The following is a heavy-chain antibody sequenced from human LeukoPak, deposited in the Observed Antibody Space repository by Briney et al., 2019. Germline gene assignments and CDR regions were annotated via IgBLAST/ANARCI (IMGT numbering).Heavy chain of an antibody. V-gene: IGHV3-23*01. Sequence: PGGSLRLSCAVSGFTFNIYAMSWVRQAPGKGLEWVSRISASGGGTFYAGSVEGRFIISRDNSKNTLYLQMNSLRAEDTAVYYCAKGGALLSSWSKYYFDYWGQGTLVTVSS. D-gene: IGHD6-13*01. J-gene: IGHJ4*02. CDR2: ISASGGGT. CDR3: AKGGALLSSWSKYYFDY. CDR1: GFTFNIYA.